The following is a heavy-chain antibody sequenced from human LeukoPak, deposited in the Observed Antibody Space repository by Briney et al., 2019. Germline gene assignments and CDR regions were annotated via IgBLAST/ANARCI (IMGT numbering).Heavy chain of an antibody. V-gene: IGHV1-46*01. CDR1: GYIFTTYY. D-gene: IGHD6-19*01. CDR3: ARDQGVAGFMDV. CDR2: INPSDGST. Sequence: ASVKVSCKAAGYIFTTYYMHWVRQAPGQGLEWMGVINPSDGSTNYAQRFQGRVTFTSDTSATVVYMDLSSLRSEDTAEYYCARDQGVAGFMDVWGQGTTVTVSS. J-gene: IGHJ6*02.